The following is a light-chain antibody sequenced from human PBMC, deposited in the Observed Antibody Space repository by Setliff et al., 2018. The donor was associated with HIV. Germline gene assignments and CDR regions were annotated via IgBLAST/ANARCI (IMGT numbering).Light chain of an antibody. Sequence: QSALAQPASVSGSPGQSITISCTGISSDVGGYYSVSCYQQHPGKAPKLMIYDVINRPSGVSNRFSGSRSGNTASLTISGLQVEDEADYYCSSYTTSSTFVFATGTKVTVL. J-gene: IGLJ1*01. V-gene: IGLV2-14*03. CDR1: SSDVGGYYS. CDR2: DVI. CDR3: SSYTTSSTFV.